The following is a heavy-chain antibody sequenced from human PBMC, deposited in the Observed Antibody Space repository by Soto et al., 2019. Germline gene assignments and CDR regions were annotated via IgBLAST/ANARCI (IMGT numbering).Heavy chain of an antibody. CDR1: VGSISSGGYS. CDR3: ARVPVR. V-gene: IGHV4-30-2*01. J-gene: IGHJ4*02. CDR2: IYHSGST. D-gene: IGHD2-2*01. Sequence: TLSLTCSVSVGSISSGGYSWSWIRQPPRKGLEWIGYIYHSGSTYYNPSLKIRVTISVDSSKNQFSLKLSSVTAADTAVYYCARVPVRWGQGTLVNVSS.